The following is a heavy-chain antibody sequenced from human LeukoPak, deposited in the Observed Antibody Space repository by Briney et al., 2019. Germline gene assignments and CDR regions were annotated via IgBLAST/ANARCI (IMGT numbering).Heavy chain of an antibody. CDR2: IYSGGNT. D-gene: IGHD2-21*02. CDR3: ARWYVVVAAFDY. J-gene: IGHJ4*02. CDR1: VFTPSTKY. Sequence: PVGSLRLSCAVSVFTPSTKYMSWARHAPAQGLDWVSVIYSGGNTDYVDSVKGRFNISRDNSKNTLYLQMNSLRAEDTAVYFCARWYVVVAAFDYWGQGTLVTVSS. V-gene: IGHV3-66*02.